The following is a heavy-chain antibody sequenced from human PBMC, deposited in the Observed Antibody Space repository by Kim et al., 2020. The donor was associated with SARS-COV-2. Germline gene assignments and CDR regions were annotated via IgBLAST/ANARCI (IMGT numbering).Heavy chain of an antibody. J-gene: IGHJ6*02. CDR2: ISAYNGNT. D-gene: IGHD3-10*01. CDR1: GYTFTSYG. V-gene: IGHV1-18*01. CDR3: ARDRGMNTMVRGVILYYYGMDV. Sequence: ASVKVSCKASGYTFTSYGISWVRQAPGQGLEWMGWISAYNGNTNYAQKLQGRVTMTTDTSTSTAYMELRSLRSDDTAVYYCARDRGMNTMVRGVILYYYGMDVWGQGTTVTVYS.